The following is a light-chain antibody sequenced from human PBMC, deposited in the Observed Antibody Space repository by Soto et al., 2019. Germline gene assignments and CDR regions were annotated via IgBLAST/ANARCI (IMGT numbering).Light chain of an antibody. Sequence: QSALTQPASVSGSPGQSITISCTGTSSDVGGYNFVSWYQQHPGKAPRLIIYEVSSRPSGVSYRFSGSKSGNTASLTISGLQAEDEADYYCSSYAGSNFVVFGGGTKLTVL. CDR3: SSYAGSNFVV. CDR2: EVS. CDR1: SSDVGGYNF. J-gene: IGLJ2*01. V-gene: IGLV2-14*01.